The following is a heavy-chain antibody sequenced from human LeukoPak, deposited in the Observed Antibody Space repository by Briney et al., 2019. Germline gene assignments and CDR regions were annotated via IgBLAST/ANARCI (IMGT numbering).Heavy chain of an antibody. J-gene: IGHJ5*02. V-gene: IGHV3-48*04. D-gene: IGHD6-19*01. CDR1: VFTFRRYI. CDR2: IISSRSTI. CDR3: ATDRGSSGWYYEWFDP. Sequence: GGSLRLSCAACVFTFRRYIMNLVREAPGKGVGVVSDIISSRSTIYYADSVKCRFTISRDNAKKSLYPQMHSPRAEATAVYYCATDRGSSGWYYEWFDPWGQGTLVTVSS.